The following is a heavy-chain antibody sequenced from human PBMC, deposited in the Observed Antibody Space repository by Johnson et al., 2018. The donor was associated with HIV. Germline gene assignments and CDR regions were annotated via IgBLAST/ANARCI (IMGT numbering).Heavy chain of an antibody. D-gene: IGHD3-3*01. CDR2: ISYDGSDK. CDR1: GFTFSSYA. J-gene: IGHJ3*02. V-gene: IGHV3-30*04. Sequence: QVQLVESGGGLVQPGGSLRLSCAASGFTFSSYAMHWVRQAPAKGLEWVAVISYDGSDKDYADSVKGRFTISRDSSKNTLYLQMNSLRAEDTAVYYCARDASLRFLEWFDAFDIWGQGTMVTVSS. CDR3: ARDASLRFLEWFDAFDI.